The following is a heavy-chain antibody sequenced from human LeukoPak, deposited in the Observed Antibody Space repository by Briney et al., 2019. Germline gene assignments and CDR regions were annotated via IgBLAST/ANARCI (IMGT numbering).Heavy chain of an antibody. J-gene: IGHJ3*02. V-gene: IGHV5-51*01. CDR1: GYSFTSYW. Sequence: GESLKISCKGSGYSFTSYWIGWVRQMPGKGLEWMGIIYPGDSDTRYSPSFQGQVTISADKSISTAYLQWSSLKASDTAMYYCARPDAVTTGNDAFDIWGQGTMVTVSS. D-gene: IGHD4-17*01. CDR3: ARPDAVTTGNDAFDI. CDR2: IYPGDSDT.